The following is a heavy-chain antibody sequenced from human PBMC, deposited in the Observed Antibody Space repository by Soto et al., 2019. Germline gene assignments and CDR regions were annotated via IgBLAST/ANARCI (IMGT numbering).Heavy chain of an antibody. CDR1: GGSFSGYY. CDR2: INHSGST. Sequence: SETLSLTCAVYGGSFSGYYWSWIRQPPGKGLEWIGEINHSGSTNYNPSLKSRVTISVDTSKNQFSLKLSSVTAADTAVYYCGRLRVIAAAGTYYYGMDVWGQGTTVTVSS. CDR3: GRLRVIAAAGTYYYGMDV. J-gene: IGHJ6*02. V-gene: IGHV4-34*01. D-gene: IGHD6-13*01.